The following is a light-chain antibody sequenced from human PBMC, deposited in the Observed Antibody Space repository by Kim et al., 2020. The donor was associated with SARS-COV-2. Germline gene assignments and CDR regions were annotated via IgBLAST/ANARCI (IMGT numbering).Light chain of an antibody. CDR3: CSYTNIGSYV. CDR2: DVS. CDR1: SSDVGGFDY. J-gene: IGLJ1*01. V-gene: IGLV2-14*03. Sequence: QSALTQPASVTGSPGQSITISCTGTSSDVGGFDYVSWYQQHPGKAPKIMIYDVSNRPSGISNRFSGSKSGNTASLTISGLQAEDEAEYYCCSYTNIGSYVFGSGTKVTVL.